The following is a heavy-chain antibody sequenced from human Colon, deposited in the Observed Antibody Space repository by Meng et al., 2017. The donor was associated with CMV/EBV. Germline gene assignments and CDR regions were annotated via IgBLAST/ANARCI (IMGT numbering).Heavy chain of an antibody. CDR1: GFTFSSYW. Sequence: GGSLKISCAASGFTFSSYWMSWVRQAPGKGLEWVANMNQDGSEKYYVDSVKGRFTISRDNAKNSLYLQMNSLRAEDTAVYYCVRRRMPAAANYFDFWGQGTLVTVSS. V-gene: IGHV3-7*01. D-gene: IGHD2-2*01. CDR2: MNQDGSEK. CDR3: VRRRMPAAANYFDF. J-gene: IGHJ4*02.